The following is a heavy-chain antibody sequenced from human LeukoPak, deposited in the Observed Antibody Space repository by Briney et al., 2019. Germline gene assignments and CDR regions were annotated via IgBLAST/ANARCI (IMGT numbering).Heavy chain of an antibody. CDR2: ISGSGSST. Sequence: GGSLRLSCAASGFTFSSYAMSWVRQAPGKGLEWVSGISGSGSSTYYADSVKGRFTLSRDNSKNTLYLQMNSLRAEDTAVYFCAKGIYDMDVWGQGTTVTVSS. J-gene: IGHJ6*02. CDR1: GFTFSSYA. CDR3: AKGIYDMDV. V-gene: IGHV3-23*01.